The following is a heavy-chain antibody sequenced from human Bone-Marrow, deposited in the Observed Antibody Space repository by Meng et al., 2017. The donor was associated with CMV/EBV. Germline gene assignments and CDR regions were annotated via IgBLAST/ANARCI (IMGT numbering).Heavy chain of an antibody. J-gene: IGHJ2*01. CDR2: SKSITDGGTT. V-gene: IGHV3-15*01. CDR3: TTYCSSTSCPAAAGWYFDL. CDR1: GFTFSNAW. D-gene: IGHD2-2*01. Sequence: GGSLRLSCVASGFTFSNAWMSWVRQAPGKGLEWVGRSKSITDGGTTDYAAPGKGRFIISRDDSKSTLYLQMNSLKPEDTAVYYCTTYCSSTSCPAAAGWYFDLWGRGTLVTVSS.